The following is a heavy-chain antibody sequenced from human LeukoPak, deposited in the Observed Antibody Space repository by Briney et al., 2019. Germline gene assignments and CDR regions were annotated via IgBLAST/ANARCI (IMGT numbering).Heavy chain of an antibody. J-gene: IGHJ4*02. CDR3: ARDKDLGEEALFGGAPFDH. CDR1: AYNFINQE. Sequence: RGSLKLTCVVHAYNFINQEGDSVPQTPGKGQERLSSCSSSGISSRGSGIYYPDSGKGRFTISRHDAKNPLYLQISSLRADNTAVYFCARDKDLGEEALFGGAPFDHWGQGTLVIVSS. V-gene: IGHV3-48*03. D-gene: IGHD3-16*01. CDR2: CSSSGISSRGSGI.